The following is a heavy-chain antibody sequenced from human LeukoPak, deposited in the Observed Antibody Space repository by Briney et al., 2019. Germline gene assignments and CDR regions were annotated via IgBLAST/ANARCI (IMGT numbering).Heavy chain of an antibody. D-gene: IGHD5-18*01. CDR3: ARGLRGYSYGRPDNWFDP. CDR2: ISSSSSYI. V-gene: IGHV3-21*01. Sequence: GSLRLSCAASGFTFGSYSMNWVRQAPGKGLEWVSSISSSSSYIYYADSVKGRFTISRDNAKNSLYLQMNSLRAEDTAVYYCARGLRGYSYGRPDNWFDPWGQGTLVTVSS. CDR1: GFTFGSYS. J-gene: IGHJ5*02.